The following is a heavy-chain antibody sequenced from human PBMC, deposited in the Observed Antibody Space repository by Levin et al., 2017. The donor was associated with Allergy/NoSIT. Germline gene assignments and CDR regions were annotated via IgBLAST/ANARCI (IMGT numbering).Heavy chain of an antibody. J-gene: IGHJ4*02. CDR1: GFTFDDYT. V-gene: IGHV3-43*01. Sequence: GGSLRLSCAASGFTFDDYTMHWARQAPGKGLEWVSLISWDGGSTYYADSVKGRFTISRDNSKNSLYLQMNSLRTEDTALYYCAKDIRHGSGSYLFDYWGQGTLVTVSS. CDR2: ISWDGGST. D-gene: IGHD3-10*01. CDR3: AKDIRHGSGSYLFDY.